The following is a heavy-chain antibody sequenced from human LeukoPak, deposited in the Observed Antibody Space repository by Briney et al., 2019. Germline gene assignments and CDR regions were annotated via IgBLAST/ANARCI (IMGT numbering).Heavy chain of an antibody. CDR3: AKDGFGELEGHFDY. V-gene: IGHV3-23*01. CDR2: ISDSGTST. Sequence: PGGSLRLSCAASGFTFSSYAMSWVRQAPGKGLEWVSAISDSGTSTYYADSVKGRFTISRDNAKNSLYLQMNSLRAEDTALYYCAKDGFGELEGHFDYWGQGTLVTVSS. CDR1: GFTFSSYA. D-gene: IGHD3-10*01. J-gene: IGHJ4*02.